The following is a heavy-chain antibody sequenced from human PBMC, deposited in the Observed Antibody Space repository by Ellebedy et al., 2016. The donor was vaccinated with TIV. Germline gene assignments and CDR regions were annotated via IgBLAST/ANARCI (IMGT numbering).Heavy chain of an antibody. CDR3: ARMPNYGDYDYYYGMDV. Sequence: SGPTLVKPTQTLTLTCTFSGFSLSTSGMCVSWIRQPPGKALEWLALIDWDDDKYYSTSLKTRLTISKDTSKNQVVLTMTNMDPVDTATYYCARMPNYGDYDYYYGMDVWGQGTTVTVSS. V-gene: IGHV2-70*01. CDR2: IDWDDDK. J-gene: IGHJ6*02. CDR1: GFSLSTSGMC. D-gene: IGHD4-17*01.